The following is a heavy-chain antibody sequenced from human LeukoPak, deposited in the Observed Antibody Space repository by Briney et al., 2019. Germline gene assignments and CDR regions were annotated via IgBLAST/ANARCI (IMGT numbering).Heavy chain of an antibody. Sequence: SETLSLTCTVSGGSISSGSYYWSWIRQPAGKGLEWIGRIYTSGSTNYNPSLKSRVTISVDTSKNQFSLKLSSVTAADTAVYYCARALRRGIAAAGNFFDYWGQGTLVAVSS. CDR2: IYTSGST. D-gene: IGHD6-13*01. J-gene: IGHJ4*02. CDR3: ARALRRGIAAAGNFFDY. V-gene: IGHV4-61*02. CDR1: GGSISSGSYY.